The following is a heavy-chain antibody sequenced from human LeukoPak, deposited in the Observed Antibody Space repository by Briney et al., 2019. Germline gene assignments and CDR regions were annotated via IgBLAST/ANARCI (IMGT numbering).Heavy chain of an antibody. J-gene: IGHJ4*02. V-gene: IGHV4-34*01. Sequence: PSETLSLTCAVYGGSFSGYYWSWIRQPPGKGLEWIGEINHSGSTNYNPSLKSRVTISVDTSKNQFSLKLSSVTAADTAVYYCARGNSHWGQGTLVTVSS. D-gene: IGHD5-18*01. CDR2: INHSGST. CDR1: GGSFSGYY. CDR3: ARGNSH.